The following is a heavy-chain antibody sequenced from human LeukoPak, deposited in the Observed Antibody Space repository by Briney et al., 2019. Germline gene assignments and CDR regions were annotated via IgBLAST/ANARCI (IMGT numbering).Heavy chain of an antibody. J-gene: IGHJ4*02. V-gene: IGHV3-15*01. CDR2: IKSKTDGGTT. CDR3: TTDPIVTHHYDSSEGVDY. Sequence: GGSLRLSCAASGFTFSNAWMSWVRQAPGKGLEWVGRIKSKTDGGTTDYAAPVKGRFTISRDDSKNTLYLQMKSLKTEDTAVYYCTTDPIVTHHYDSSEGVDYWGQGTLVTVSS. CDR1: GFTFSNAW. D-gene: IGHD3-22*01.